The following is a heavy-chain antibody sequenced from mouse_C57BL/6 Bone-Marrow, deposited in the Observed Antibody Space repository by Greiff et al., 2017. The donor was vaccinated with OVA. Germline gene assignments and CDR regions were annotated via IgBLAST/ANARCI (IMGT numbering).Heavy chain of an antibody. CDR1: GYTFTDYY. CDR3: ARREVAVYYYAMDY. J-gene: IGHJ4*01. V-gene: IGHV1-26*01. Sequence: EVQLQQSGPELVKPGASVKISCKASGYTFTDYYMNWVKQSHGKSLEWIGDINPNNGGTSYNQKFKGKATLTVDKSSSTAYMELRSLTSEDSAVYYCARREVAVYYYAMDYWGQGTSVTVSS. D-gene: IGHD1-1*01. CDR2: INPNNGGT.